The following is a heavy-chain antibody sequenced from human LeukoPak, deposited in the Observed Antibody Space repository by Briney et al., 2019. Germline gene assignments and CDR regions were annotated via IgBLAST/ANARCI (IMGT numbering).Heavy chain of an antibody. Sequence: PGGSLRLSCAASGFTFSSYWMNWVRQAPGKGLEWVANIKQDGNEKYYVDSVKGRFTISRDNAKNSLYLQMNSLRAEDTAVYYCVRELLGHGYNSGDFDYWGQGTLVTVSS. CDR2: IKQDGNEK. CDR3: VRELLGHGYNSGDFDY. J-gene: IGHJ4*02. CDR1: GFTFSSYW. V-gene: IGHV3-7*01. D-gene: IGHD5-24*01.